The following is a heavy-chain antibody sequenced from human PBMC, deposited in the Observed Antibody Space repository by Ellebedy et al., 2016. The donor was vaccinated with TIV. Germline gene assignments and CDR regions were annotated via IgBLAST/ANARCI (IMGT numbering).Heavy chain of an antibody. CDR2: IFTSGSF. CDR3: ARVHCSITTCDYDYMDV. J-gene: IGHJ6*03. D-gene: IGHD1-1*01. Sequence: SETLSLXXTVSGGSVSRYFWSWIRQPAGKGLEWIGRIFTSGSFNYNPSLMSRVTMSVVTSKNQISLRLNSVTATDTAVYYCARVHCSITTCDYDYMDVWGKGTTVTVSS. CDR1: GGSVSRYF. V-gene: IGHV4-4*07.